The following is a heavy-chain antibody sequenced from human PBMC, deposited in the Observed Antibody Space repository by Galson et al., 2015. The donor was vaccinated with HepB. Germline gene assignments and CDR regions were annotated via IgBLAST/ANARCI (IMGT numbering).Heavy chain of an antibody. CDR2: ISSSGGST. CDR1: GFTFSSYA. CDR3: AKANYSDV. V-gene: IGHV3-23*01. Sequence: SLRLSCAASGFTFSSYAMNWVRQAPGKGLEWVSDISSSGGSTYYADSVKGRFTISRGNSQNTLYLQMNNLRAEDTAVYYCAKANYSDVWGQGTLVIVSS. J-gene: IGHJ4*02. D-gene: IGHD4/OR15-4a*01.